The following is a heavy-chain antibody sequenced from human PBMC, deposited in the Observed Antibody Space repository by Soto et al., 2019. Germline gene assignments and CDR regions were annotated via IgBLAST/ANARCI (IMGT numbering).Heavy chain of an antibody. V-gene: IGHV3-23*01. J-gene: IGHJ4*02. D-gene: IGHD6-13*01. Sequence: DVQLLESGGGLVQPGGSLRLSCAASGFTFSNYAINWVRQSPGKGLEWVSVISGSGGSTYYADSVKGRFTITRDNSKKTLYLQMNSLRAEDTAVYYCAKAGGAAGTVDYFDYWGQGTLVTVSS. CDR2: ISGSGGST. CDR1: GFTFSNYA. CDR3: AKAGGAAGTVDYFDY.